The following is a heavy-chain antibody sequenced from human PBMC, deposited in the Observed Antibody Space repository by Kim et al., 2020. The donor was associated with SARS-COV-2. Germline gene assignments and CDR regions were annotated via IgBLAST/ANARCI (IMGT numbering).Heavy chain of an antibody. V-gene: IGHV4-59*01. D-gene: IGHD5-12*01. Sequence: THYTPSLKSRVTISVDTSKNQFSLKLSSVTAADTAVYYCAREHGYNSFDYWGQGTLVTVSS. J-gene: IGHJ4*02. CDR3: AREHGYNSFDY. CDR2: T.